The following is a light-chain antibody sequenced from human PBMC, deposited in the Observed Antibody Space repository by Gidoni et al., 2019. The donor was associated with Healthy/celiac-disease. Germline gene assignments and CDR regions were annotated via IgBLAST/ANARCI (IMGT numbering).Light chain of an antibody. Sequence: DIVMTQYPLSLRVTPGEPASISCRSSQSLLHSNGYSYLDWYLQKPGQSPQLLIYLGSNRASGVPDRFSGSGSGTDFTLTISRVEAEDVGVYYCMQALQTTWTFGQGTKLEIK. CDR2: LGS. J-gene: IGKJ1*01. V-gene: IGKV2-28*01. CDR1: QSLLHSNGYSY. CDR3: MQALQTTWT.